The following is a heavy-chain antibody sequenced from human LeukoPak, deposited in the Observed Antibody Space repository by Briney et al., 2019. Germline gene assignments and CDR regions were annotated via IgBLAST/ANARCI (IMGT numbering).Heavy chain of an antibody. CDR3: ARDRGTFDY. J-gene: IGHJ4*02. D-gene: IGHD3-16*01. CDR2: INPDNGNT. V-gene: IGHV1-18*01. Sequence: ASVTVSFKASGYTFNSYGISWVRQAPGQGLEWMGWINPDNGNTNYAQKDQGRVTMTTDTSTSTAYMELRNLRSDDTAVYYCARDRGTFDYWGQGTLVTVSS. CDR1: GYTFNSYG.